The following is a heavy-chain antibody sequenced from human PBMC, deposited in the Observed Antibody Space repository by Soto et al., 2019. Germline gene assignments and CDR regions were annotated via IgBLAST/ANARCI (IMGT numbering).Heavy chain of an antibody. V-gene: IGHV3-23*01. CDR2: ISGSGGST. D-gene: IGHD4-17*01. CDR1: GFTFSSYA. CDR3: AKCGSYGGSANYYLGMDV. J-gene: IGHJ6*02. Sequence: EVQLLESGGGLVQPGGSLRISCAASGFTFSSYAMSWVRQAPGKGLEWVSAISGSGGSTYYADSGKGRCTISRDNSKNTVQLQMNSQRAEDTAVYYCAKCGSYGGSANYYLGMDVWGQEPKVAVSS.